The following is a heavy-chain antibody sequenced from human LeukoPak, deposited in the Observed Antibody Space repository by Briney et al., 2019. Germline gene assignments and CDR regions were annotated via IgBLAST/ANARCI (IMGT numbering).Heavy chain of an antibody. J-gene: IGHJ4*02. V-gene: IGHV4-59*01. CDR3: ARMVELRWFGELSDYYSDH. CDR2: IYYSGST. D-gene: IGHD3-10*01. CDR1: GGSISSYY. Sequence: SETLSLTCTVSGGSISSYYWSWIRQPPGKGLEWIGYIYYSGSTNYNPSLKSRVTISVDTSKNQFSLKLSSLTAADTAVYYCARMVELRWFGELSDYYSDHWGQGTLVTVSS.